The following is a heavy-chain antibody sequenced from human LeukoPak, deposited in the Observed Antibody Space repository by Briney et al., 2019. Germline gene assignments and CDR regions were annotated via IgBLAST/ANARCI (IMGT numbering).Heavy chain of an antibody. CDR1: GFTFSDYE. J-gene: IGHJ4*02. Sequence: GGSLRLSCEASGFTFSDYEMNWVRQPPGKGLEWVSYMSSSGNVKYYADSVKGRFTISRDNAKNSLYLQMNSLRAEDTAVYYCASNTYGDYVPFDYWGQGTLVSVSS. CDR2: MSSSGNVK. CDR3: ASNTYGDYVPFDY. V-gene: IGHV3-48*03. D-gene: IGHD4-17*01.